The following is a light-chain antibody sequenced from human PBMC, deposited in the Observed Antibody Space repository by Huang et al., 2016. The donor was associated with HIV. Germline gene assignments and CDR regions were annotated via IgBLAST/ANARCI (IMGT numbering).Light chain of an antibody. CDR3: HHYSNWTPTWT. Sequence: EIVMTQSPATLSVSPGERATLSCRASQSVAKHYAWYQQKPGQAPRLLIYGASTRATGIPARFSGSGSGTEFTLTISSLQSEDFAVYYCHHYSNWTPTWTFGQGTKVEIK. J-gene: IGKJ1*01. CDR1: QSVAKH. V-gene: IGKV3-15*01. CDR2: GAS.